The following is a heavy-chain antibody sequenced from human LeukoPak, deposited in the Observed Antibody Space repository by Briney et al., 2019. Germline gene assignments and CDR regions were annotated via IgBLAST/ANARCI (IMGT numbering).Heavy chain of an antibody. V-gene: IGHV3-21*01. Sequence: GGSLRLSCAASGFTFSSYSMNWVRQAPGKGLEWVSSVSSSSTDIYYADSVKGRFTISRDNAKNSLYLQMNSLRDEDTAVYYCTRQPGIAAAGRFDYWGQGTLVTVCS. CDR2: VSSSSTDI. CDR1: GFTFSSYS. CDR3: TRQPGIAAAGRFDY. D-gene: IGHD6-13*01. J-gene: IGHJ4*02.